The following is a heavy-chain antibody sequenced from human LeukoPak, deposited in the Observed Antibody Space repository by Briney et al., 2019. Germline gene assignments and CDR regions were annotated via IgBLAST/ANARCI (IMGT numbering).Heavy chain of an antibody. CDR1: GGSFSGYY. CDR3: ASSSGYDSVWFDP. J-gene: IGHJ5*02. Sequence: SETLSLTCAVYGGSFSGYYWSWIRQPPGKGLEWIGEINHSGSTYYNPSLKSRVTISVDTSKNQFSLKLSSVTAADTAVYYCASSSGYDSVWFDPWGQGTLVTVSS. V-gene: IGHV4-34*01. CDR2: INHSGST. D-gene: IGHD5-12*01.